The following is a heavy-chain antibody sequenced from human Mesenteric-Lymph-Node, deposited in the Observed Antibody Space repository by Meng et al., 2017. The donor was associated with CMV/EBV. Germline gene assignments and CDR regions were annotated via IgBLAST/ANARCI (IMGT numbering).Heavy chain of an antibody. CDR1: GYTFTGYY. CDR3: ARDLAGLKRVADQIN. D-gene: IGHD2-15*01. J-gene: IGHJ4*02. CDR2: LNPKSGGT. V-gene: IGHV1-2*06. Sequence: SGYTFTGYYIHWVRQAPGQGLEWMGLLNPKSGGTSYAQKFQGRVTMTRDTSISTAYMELSRLRSDDTAVYYCARDLAGLKRVADQINWGQGTLVTVSS.